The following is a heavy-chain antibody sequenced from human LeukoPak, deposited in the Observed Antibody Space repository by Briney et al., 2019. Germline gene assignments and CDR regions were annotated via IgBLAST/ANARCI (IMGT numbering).Heavy chain of an antibody. CDR2: IYYSGST. J-gene: IGHJ5*02. CDR3: ARRYSSSWYVGFFDP. D-gene: IGHD6-13*01. Sequence: SETLSLTCTVSGASIRNYYWSWIRQSPGKGLEWIGYIYYSGSTNYNPSLESRVAMSVDTSKNQFSLRLSSVTAADTAIYHCARRYSSSWYVGFFDPWGQGTLVTVSS. V-gene: IGHV4-59*08. CDR1: GASIRNYY.